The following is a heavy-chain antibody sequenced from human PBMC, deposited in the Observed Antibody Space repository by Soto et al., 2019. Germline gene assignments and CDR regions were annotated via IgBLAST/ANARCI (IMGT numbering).Heavy chain of an antibody. D-gene: IGHD6-19*01. Sequence: EVQLVESGGGLVQPGGSLRLSCVASGFTFSGYSMNWVRQAPGKGLEWVSCISASSSTIYYADSVKGRFTISRDNAKNSLYLQMNSLRVEDTAVYYCARVYVSGWYGQWDYYWGQGTLVTVSS. CDR3: ARVYVSGWYGQWDYY. CDR1: GFTFSGYS. CDR2: ISASSSTI. V-gene: IGHV3-48*01. J-gene: IGHJ4*02.